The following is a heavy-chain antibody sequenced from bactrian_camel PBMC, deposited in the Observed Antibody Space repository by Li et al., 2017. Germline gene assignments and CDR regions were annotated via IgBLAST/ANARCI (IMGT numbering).Heavy chain of an antibody. CDR3: AVCVGDGSWYEGAEFGY. Sequence: HVQLVESGGGSVQAGGSLRLSCAASGYTATNYCMDWYRQAPGKEREGIAAIYSGGGSTYYADSVKGRFTISQDNSTVWLQMNNLKPEDSAMYYCAVCVGDGSWYEGAEFGYWGQGTQVTVS. J-gene: IGHJ6*01. D-gene: IGHD6*01. CDR2: IYSGGGST. V-gene: IGHV3S1*01. CDR1: GYTATNYC.